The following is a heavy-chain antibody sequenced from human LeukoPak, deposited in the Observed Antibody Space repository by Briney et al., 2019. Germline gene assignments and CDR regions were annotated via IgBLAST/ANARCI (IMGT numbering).Heavy chain of an antibody. CDR2: INPNSGGT. D-gene: IGHD3-3*01. CDR3: ARDPTRGYDFWSGYYEGGDY. Sequence: ASVKVSCKASGCTFTGYYMHWVRQAPGQGLEWMGWINPNSGGTNYAQKFQGRVTMTRDTSISTAYMELSRLRSDDTAVYYCARDPTRGYDFWSGYYEGGDYWGQGTLVTVSS. V-gene: IGHV1-2*02. CDR1: GCTFTGYY. J-gene: IGHJ4*02.